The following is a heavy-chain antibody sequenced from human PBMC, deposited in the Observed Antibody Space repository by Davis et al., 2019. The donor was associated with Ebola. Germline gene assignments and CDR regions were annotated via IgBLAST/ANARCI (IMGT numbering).Heavy chain of an antibody. CDR1: GFTFSSYS. D-gene: IGHD6-19*01. CDR3: ARGHGWLDY. CDR2: ISSSSSYI. Sequence: GESLKISCAASGFTFSSYSMNWVRQAPGKGLEWVSSISSSSSYIYYANSVKGRFTISRDNAKNSLFLQMDSLRDEDTALYYCARGHGWLDYWGQGTLVTVSS. V-gene: IGHV3-21*04. J-gene: IGHJ4*02.